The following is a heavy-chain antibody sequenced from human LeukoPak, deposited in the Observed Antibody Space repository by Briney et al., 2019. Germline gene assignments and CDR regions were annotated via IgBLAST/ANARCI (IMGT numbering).Heavy chain of an antibody. V-gene: IGHV4-34*01. J-gene: IGHJ4*02. CDR1: GESFSSYY. CDR2: INHSGNT. D-gene: IGHD5-24*01. Sequence: PSETLSLTCAVYGESFSSYYWSWIRQPPGKGLEWIGKINHSGNTNYNPSLKSRVTISVDTSKNQFSLKLSSVTAADTAVYYCARVDGDGYNIPDYWGQGTLVTVSS. CDR3: ARVDGDGYNIPDY.